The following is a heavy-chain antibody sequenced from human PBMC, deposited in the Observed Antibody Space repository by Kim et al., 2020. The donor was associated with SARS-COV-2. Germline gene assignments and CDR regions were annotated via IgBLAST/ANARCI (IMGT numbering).Heavy chain of an antibody. CDR3: AKNTIAATVPRWFDP. CDR2: IDSGGSST. CDR1: GFTFSSYA. Sequence: GGSLRLSCAASGFTFSSYAMSWVRQAPGKGREWVSVIDSGGSSTNYADSVKGRFTISRDNSKNTLYLQMNSLRAEDTAVYYCAKNTIAATVPRWFDPWGQGTLVTVSS. V-gene: IGHV3-23*03. D-gene: IGHD6-13*01. J-gene: IGHJ5*02.